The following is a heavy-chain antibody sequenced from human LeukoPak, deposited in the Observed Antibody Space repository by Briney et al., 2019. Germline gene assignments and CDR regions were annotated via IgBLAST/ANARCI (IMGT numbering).Heavy chain of an antibody. V-gene: IGHV4-59*01. J-gene: IGHJ4*02. Sequence: SETLSLTCTVSGGSISSYYWSWIRQPPGKGLEWIGYTYYSGSTNYNPSLKSRVTISVDTSKNQFSLKLSSVTAADTAVYYCARLGPSGSPDYWGQGTLVTVSS. D-gene: IGHD3-10*01. CDR1: GGSISSYY. CDR3: ARLGPSGSPDY. CDR2: TYYSGST.